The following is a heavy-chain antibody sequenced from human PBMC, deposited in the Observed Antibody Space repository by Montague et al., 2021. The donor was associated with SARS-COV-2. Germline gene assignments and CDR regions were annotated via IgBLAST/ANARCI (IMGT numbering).Heavy chain of an antibody. CDR2: ISYDSTRT. D-gene: IGHD1-7*01. Sequence: SLRLSCAASGFTFTNYPLHWVRQAPGKGLEWVAVISYDSTRTFYAQSLRGRVTVSRDNSERTISLEINGLRPEDTAIYYCARGRWNYRVIRAFDIWGQGTMVTVSS. CDR1: GFTFTNYP. V-gene: IGHV3-30*01. CDR3: ARGRWNYRVIRAFDI. J-gene: IGHJ3*02.